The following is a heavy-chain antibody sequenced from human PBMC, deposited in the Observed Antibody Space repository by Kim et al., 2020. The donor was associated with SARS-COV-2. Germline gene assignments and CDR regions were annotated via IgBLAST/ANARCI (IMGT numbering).Heavy chain of an antibody. D-gene: IGHD2-8*02. CDR3: ARAPWTGGGDAFDI. Sequence: ADSVKGRFTISRHNSKNTLYLQMNGLGAEDTAVYYCARAPWTGGGDAFDIWGQGTMVTVSS. V-gene: IGHV3-53*04. J-gene: IGHJ3*02.